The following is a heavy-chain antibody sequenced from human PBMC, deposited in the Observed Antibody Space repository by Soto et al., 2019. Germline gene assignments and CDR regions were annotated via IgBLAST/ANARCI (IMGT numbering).Heavy chain of an antibody. CDR1: GGTFSSYA. Sequence: ASVKVSCKASGGTFSSYAISWVRQAPGQGLEWMGGIIPIFGTANYAQKFQGRVTITADESTSTAYMELSSLRSEDTAVYYCARVPRGDFWSGYYNNYYYGMDVWGQGTTVTVSS. V-gene: IGHV1-69*13. J-gene: IGHJ6*02. CDR2: IIPIFGTA. D-gene: IGHD3-3*01. CDR3: ARVPRGDFWSGYYNNYYYGMDV.